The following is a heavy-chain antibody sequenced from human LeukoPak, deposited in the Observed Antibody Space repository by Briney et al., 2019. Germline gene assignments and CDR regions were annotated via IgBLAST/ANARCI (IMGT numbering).Heavy chain of an antibody. CDR1: GGSISSGDYY. J-gene: IGHJ4*02. V-gene: IGHV4-30-4*01. D-gene: IGHD3-22*01. CDR2: IYYSGST. Sequence: SETLSLTCTVSGGSISSGDYYWSWIRQPPGKGLEWIGYIYYSGSTYYNPSLKSRVSISVDTSKNQFSLKLNSVTAADTAVYYCARAYDSSGFPLFDYWGQGALVTVSS. CDR3: ARAYDSSGFPLFDY.